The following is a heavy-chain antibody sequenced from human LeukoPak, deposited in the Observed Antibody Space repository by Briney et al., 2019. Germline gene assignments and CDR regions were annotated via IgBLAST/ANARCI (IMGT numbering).Heavy chain of an antibody. V-gene: IGHV1-69*05. J-gene: IGHJ5*02. CDR1: GGTFSSYA. CDR2: IIPIFGTA. D-gene: IGHD4-17*01. Sequence: GASVKVSCKASGGTFSSYAISWVRQAPGQGLEWMGGIIPIFGTANYAQKFQGRVTITTDESTSTAYMELSSLRSEDTAVYYCARARAVRFPLRFHWFDPWGQGTLVTVSS. CDR3: ARARAVRFPLRFHWFDP.